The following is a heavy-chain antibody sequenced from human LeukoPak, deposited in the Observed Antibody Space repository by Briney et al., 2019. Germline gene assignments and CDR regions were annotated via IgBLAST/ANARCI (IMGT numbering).Heavy chain of an antibody. CDR2: MNPNSGNT. CDR3: ATRSGWSNFDY. D-gene: IGHD6-19*01. Sequence: GASVKVSCKASGYTFSSYDINWVRQATGQGLEWMGWMNPNSGNTGYAQRFQGRVTMTRNTSISTAYMELSSLRSEDTAVYYCATRSGWSNFDYWGQGTLVTVSS. J-gene: IGHJ4*02. CDR1: GYTFSSYD. V-gene: IGHV1-8*01.